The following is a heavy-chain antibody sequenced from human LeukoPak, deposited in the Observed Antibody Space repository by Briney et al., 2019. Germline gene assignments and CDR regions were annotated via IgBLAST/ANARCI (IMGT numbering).Heavy chain of an antibody. V-gene: IGHV1-46*01. CDR2: IYPRDGST. J-gene: IGHJ4*02. CDR1: GYTFTSNY. CDR3: ARDQEGFDY. Sequence: ASVKVSCKASGYTFTSNYIHWVRQAPGQGLEWMGMIYPRDGSTSYAQKFQGRVTVTRDTSTSTVHMELSGLRSEDTAVYYCARDQEGFDYRGQGTLVTVSS.